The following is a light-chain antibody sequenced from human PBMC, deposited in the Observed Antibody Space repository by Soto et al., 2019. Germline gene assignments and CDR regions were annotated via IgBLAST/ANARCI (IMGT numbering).Light chain of an antibody. CDR3: SSYRSGSTLYV. Sequence: QSVLPQPASVSGSPGQSITISCTGTSSDVGGYNYVSWYQHHPGKVPKPLIFDVSNRPSGVSSRFSGSKSGNTASLTISGLQAEDEADYYCSSYRSGSTLYVFGTGTKVTVL. CDR1: SSDVGGYNY. J-gene: IGLJ1*01. V-gene: IGLV2-14*03. CDR2: DVS.